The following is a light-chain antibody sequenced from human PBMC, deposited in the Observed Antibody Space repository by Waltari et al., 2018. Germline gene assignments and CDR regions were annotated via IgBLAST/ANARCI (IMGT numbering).Light chain of an antibody. CDR3: QQYNSAPYS. CDR1: QGISSW. J-gene: IGKJ2*03. Sequence: DIQMTQPPSSLSASVGDRVTITCRASQGISSWLAWYQQKQGKPPKLQIYKSSSLQSGFPARFSGSGSGTDFTLTISSLQPEDFATYYCQQYNSAPYSFGQGTKVEIK. CDR2: KSS. V-gene: IGKV1-12*01.